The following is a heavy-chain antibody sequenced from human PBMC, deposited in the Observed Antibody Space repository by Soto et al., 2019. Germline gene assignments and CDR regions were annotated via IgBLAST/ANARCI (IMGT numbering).Heavy chain of an antibody. CDR1: GFPFDNYA. Sequence: GGSMRLSCEASGFPFDNYAMSWVRQAPGKGLEWVSAISGGGPKEFYAESVKGRFTISRDNSKNTLFLEMNSLRADDAALYYCAKDFSRDSLSKKPSCGGDCYTIDSRGQGTQVTVSS. CDR2: ISGGGPKE. V-gene: IGHV3-23*01. D-gene: IGHD2-21*02. CDR3: AKDFSRDSLSKKPSCGGDCYTIDS. J-gene: IGHJ4*02.